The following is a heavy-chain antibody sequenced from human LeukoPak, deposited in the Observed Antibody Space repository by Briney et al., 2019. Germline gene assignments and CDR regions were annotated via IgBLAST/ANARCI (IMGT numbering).Heavy chain of an antibody. Sequence: SETLSLTCIVSGDSSSISSFSWAWIRQPPGKPLEWIGTLYDSGRTYRYPSLRSRLSMSLETSKTDFSLRLSSVTAADTGVYFCAIQREPRLQWELPSSCDSWGQGTLVSVSS. CDR2: LYDSGRT. CDR3: AIQREPRLQWELPSSCDS. V-gene: IGHV4-39*01. D-gene: IGHD1-26*01. J-gene: IGHJ4*02. CDR1: GDSSSISSFS.